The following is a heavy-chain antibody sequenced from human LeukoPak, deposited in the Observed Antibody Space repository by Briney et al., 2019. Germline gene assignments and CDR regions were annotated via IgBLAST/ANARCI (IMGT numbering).Heavy chain of an antibody. CDR3: ARASYYCSSTSCYVDWFDP. V-gene: IGHV1-8*01. D-gene: IGHD2-2*01. CDR2: MNPNSGNT. CDR1: GYTFTSYD. Sequence: ASVKVSCKASGYTFTSYDINWVRQATGQGLEWMGWMNPNSGNTGYAQKFQGRVTMTRNTSISTAYMGLSSLRSEDTAVYYCARASYYCSSTSCYVDWFDPWGQGTLVTVSS. J-gene: IGHJ5*02.